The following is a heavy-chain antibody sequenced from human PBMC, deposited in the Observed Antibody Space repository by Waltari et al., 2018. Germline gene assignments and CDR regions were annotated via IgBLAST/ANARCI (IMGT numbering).Heavy chain of an antibody. J-gene: IGHJ4*02. CDR1: GFTFSTYV. Sequence: EVQLLESGGGLVQPGGSMRLSCAVSGFTFSTYVMNWVRQAPGKGLEWVSSISDGGGIINYADSVKGRFTISRDNSKNTVYLQMKSLRAEDTAVYYCARGSGVDYWGQGTLVTISS. CDR3: ARGSGVDY. D-gene: IGHD7-27*01. V-gene: IGHV3-23*01. CDR2: ISDGGGII.